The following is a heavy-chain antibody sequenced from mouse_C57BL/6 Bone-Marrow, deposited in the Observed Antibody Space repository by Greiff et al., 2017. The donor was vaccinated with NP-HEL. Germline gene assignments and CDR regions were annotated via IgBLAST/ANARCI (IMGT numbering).Heavy chain of an antibody. J-gene: IGHJ3*01. CDR2: INPNNGGT. CDR1: GYTFTDYN. Sequence: EVKLMESGPELVKPGASVKMSCKASGYTFTDYNMHWVKQSHGKSLEWIGYINPNNGGTSYNQKFKGKATLTVNKSSSTAYMELRSLTSEDSAVYYCARAGQTAQATDFAYWGQGTLVTVSA. D-gene: IGHD3-2*02. CDR3: ARAGQTAQATDFAY. V-gene: IGHV1-22*01.